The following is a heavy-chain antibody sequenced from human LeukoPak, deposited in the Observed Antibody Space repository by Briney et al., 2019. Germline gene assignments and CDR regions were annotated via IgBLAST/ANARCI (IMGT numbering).Heavy chain of an antibody. CDR1: GFTFSSYA. CDR2: INGDGSST. Sequence: PGGSLRLSCAASGFTFSSYAMSWVRQAPGKGLVWVSNINGDGSSTTYADSVKGRFTISRDNAKNTLYLQMNSLRAEDTAVYYCARASYSSTYMGYWGQGTLVTVSS. V-gene: IGHV3-74*01. J-gene: IGHJ4*02. CDR3: ARASYSSTYMGY. D-gene: IGHD6-13*01.